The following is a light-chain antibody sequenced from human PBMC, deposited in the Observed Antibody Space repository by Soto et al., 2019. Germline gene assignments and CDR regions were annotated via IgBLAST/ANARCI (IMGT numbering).Light chain of an antibody. CDR2: GAS. Sequence: EIVLTQSPGTLSLSPGKRATLSCRASRSFSSSYLAWYQQKPGQAPRLLLYGASSRATGIPDRFSGSGSGTDFTLTINRLEPEDFAVYYCQQYGSSPPYTFGQGTKLEIK. V-gene: IGKV3-20*01. J-gene: IGKJ2*01. CDR1: RSFSSSY. CDR3: QQYGSSPPYT.